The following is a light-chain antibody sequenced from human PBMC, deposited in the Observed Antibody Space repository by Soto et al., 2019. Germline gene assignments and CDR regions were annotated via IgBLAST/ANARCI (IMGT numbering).Light chain of an antibody. J-gene: IGLJ2*01. Sequence: QSVLTQSPSASGTPGQRVTISCSGSSSNIGSNYVYWYQQLPGTAPNLLIYRNNQRPSGVPDRFSGSKSGTSASLAISGLRSEDEADYYCAAWADSLSFHVVFGGGTKLTVL. CDR2: RNN. CDR1: SSNIGSNY. V-gene: IGLV1-47*01. CDR3: AAWADSLSFHVV.